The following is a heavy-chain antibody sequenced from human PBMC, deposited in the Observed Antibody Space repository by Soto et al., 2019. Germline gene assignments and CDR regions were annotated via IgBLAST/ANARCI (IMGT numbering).Heavy chain of an antibody. CDR1: GFTFSDHQ. CDR3: AKSGDFDY. CDR2: IYSSGTT. Sequence: GGSLRLSCAASGFTFSDHQMNWVRQAPGRGLEWVSVIYSSGTTYYGDSVKGRFTISRDNSKNTLYLQMHSLRVEDTAVYYCAKSGDFDYWGQGTRVTVSS. J-gene: IGHJ4*02. D-gene: IGHD3-10*01. V-gene: IGHV3-53*01.